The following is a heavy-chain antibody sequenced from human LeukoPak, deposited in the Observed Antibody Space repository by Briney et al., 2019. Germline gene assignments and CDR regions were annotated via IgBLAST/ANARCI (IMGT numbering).Heavy chain of an antibody. CDR3: ARAGRYGSGSYGHR. J-gene: IGHJ4*02. CDR2: IYSGGST. V-gene: IGHV3-53*01. D-gene: IGHD3-10*01. Sequence: GGSLRLSCAASGFTVSSNYMSWVRQAPGKGLEWVSVIYSGGSTYYADSVKGRFTISRDNSKNTLYLQMNSLRAEDTAVYYCARAGRYGSGSYGHRWGQGTLVTVSS. CDR1: GFTVSSNY.